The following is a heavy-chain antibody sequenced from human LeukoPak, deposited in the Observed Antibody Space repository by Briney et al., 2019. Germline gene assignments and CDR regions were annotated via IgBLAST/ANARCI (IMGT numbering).Heavy chain of an antibody. D-gene: IGHD5-24*01. CDR2: IKEDGSET. Sequence: GGSLRLSCAASGSIFNKYWMNWVRQVPGRGLECLANIKEDGSETYYADSVKGRFTISRDNPKNLLFLQINSLRVEDTAVYYCARETPRRGETRDGYRWGQGTVVTVSS. CDR3: ARETPRRGETRDGYR. CDR1: GSIFNKYW. V-gene: IGHV3-7*01. J-gene: IGHJ4*02.